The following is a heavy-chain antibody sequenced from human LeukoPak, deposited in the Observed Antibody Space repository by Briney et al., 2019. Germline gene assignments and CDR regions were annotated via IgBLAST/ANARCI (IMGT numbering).Heavy chain of an antibody. D-gene: IGHD3-10*01. J-gene: IGHJ6*03. CDR1: GGSISSYY. CDR2: IHYSGST. CDR3: ARVEGGYGSGRTEDYFYYYMDV. Sequence: SETLSLTCTVSGGSISSYYWGWIRQPPGKGLEWIGYIHYSGSTNYNPSLKSRVTISVDTSKNRFSLRLSSVTAADTAIYYCARVEGGYGSGRTEDYFYYYMDVWGQGTTVTISS. V-gene: IGHV4-59*01.